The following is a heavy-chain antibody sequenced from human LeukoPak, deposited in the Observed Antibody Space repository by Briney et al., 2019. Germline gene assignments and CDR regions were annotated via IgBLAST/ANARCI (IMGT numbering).Heavy chain of an antibody. CDR2: INWNSGSI. Sequence: GGSLRLSCSASGFTFDDYAMHWVRRAPGKGLEWVSGINWNSGSINYADSVKGRFTISRDNAKNSLYLQMNSLRAEDTAVYYCARGRGYYYDSSDYWGQGTLVTVSS. CDR1: GFTFDDYA. D-gene: IGHD3-22*01. V-gene: IGHV3-9*01. CDR3: ARGRGYYYDSSDY. J-gene: IGHJ4*02.